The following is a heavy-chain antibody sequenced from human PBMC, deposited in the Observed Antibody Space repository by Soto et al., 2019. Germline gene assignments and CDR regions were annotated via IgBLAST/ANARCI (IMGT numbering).Heavy chain of an antibody. D-gene: IGHD6-13*01. CDR2: INTSAGTT. CDR1: GYTVSSHF. CDR3: ARVKEDFIALYALDF. J-gene: IGHJ4*02. V-gene: IGHV1-46*01. Sequence: GASVKVSCKASGYTVSSHFMHWVRQAPGQGLEWIGIINTSAGTTSYAQKFRGRVTMTCDTSTSTVYMELSSLTSDDTAVYYCARVKEDFIALYALDFWGQGTPVTVSS.